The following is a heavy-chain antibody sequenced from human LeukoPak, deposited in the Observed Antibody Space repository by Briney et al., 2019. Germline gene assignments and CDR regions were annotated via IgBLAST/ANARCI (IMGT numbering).Heavy chain of an antibody. CDR3: TRDQTPYY. Sequence: GGSLRLSCGASGFTFSSYAKSWVRQAPAKGLEWVSAISGSGGSTYYADSVKGRFTISRDNSKNTLHLQMNSLRAEDTAVYYCTRDQTPYYWGQGTLVTVSS. CDR2: ISGSGGST. V-gene: IGHV3-23*01. J-gene: IGHJ4*02. CDR1: GFTFSSYA.